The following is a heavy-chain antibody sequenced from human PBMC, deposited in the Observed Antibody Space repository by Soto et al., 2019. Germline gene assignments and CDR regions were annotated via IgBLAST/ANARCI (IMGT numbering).Heavy chain of an antibody. CDR3: ARQTNILTGYENYGMDV. V-gene: IGHV5-51*01. CDR2: IYPGDSDT. Sequence: GESLKISCKGSGYSFTSYWIGWVRQMPGKGLEWMGIIYPGDSDTRYSPSFQGQVTISADKSISTAYLQWSSLKASDTAMYHCARQTNILTGYENYGMDVWGQGTTVTVSS. D-gene: IGHD3-9*01. CDR1: GYSFTSYW. J-gene: IGHJ6*02.